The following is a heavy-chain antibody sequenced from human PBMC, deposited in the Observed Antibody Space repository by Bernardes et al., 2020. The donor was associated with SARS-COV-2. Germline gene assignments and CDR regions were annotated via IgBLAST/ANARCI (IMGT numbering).Heavy chain of an antibody. CDR1: GFTFSSYA. J-gene: IGHJ4*01. CDR3: AKCLDYDYSGGSYRSAFDD. CDR2: ISGSGGST. V-gene: IGHV3-23*01. D-gene: IGHD3-16*02. Sequence: GGSLRLSCAASGFTFSSYAMSWVRQAPGKGLEWVSAISGSGGSTYYADSVKGRFTISRDNSKNTLYLQMNSLRAEDTAVYYCAKCLDYDYSGGSYRSAFDDWGQGTLVTVSS.